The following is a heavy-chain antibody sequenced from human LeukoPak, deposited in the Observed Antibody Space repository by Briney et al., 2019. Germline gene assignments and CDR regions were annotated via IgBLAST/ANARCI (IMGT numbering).Heavy chain of an antibody. CDR3: ASGVRYSSGWYTV. CDR2: INHSGST. CDR1: GGSFSGYY. D-gene: IGHD6-19*01. V-gene: IGHV4-34*01. Sequence: SETLSLTCAVYGGSFSGYYWSWIRQPPGKGLEWIGEINHSGSTNYNPSLKSRVTISVDTSKNQFSLKLSSVTAADTAVYYCASGVRYSSGWYTVWGQGTLVTVSS. J-gene: IGHJ4*02.